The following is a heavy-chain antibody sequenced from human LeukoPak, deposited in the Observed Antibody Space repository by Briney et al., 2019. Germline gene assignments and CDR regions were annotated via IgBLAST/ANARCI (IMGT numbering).Heavy chain of an antibody. CDR1: GYTFTAFY. J-gene: IGHJ4*02. V-gene: IGHV1-2*06. CDR2: INPNSGGT. CDR3: ARGYSSSWLDY. Sequence: ASVKVSCKASGYTFTAFYMHWVRQAPGQGLEWMGRINPNSGGTKYAQKFQGRVTMTTDTSINTAYLELSRLRSDDTAVYYCARGYSSSWLDYWGEGTLVTVSS. D-gene: IGHD6-13*01.